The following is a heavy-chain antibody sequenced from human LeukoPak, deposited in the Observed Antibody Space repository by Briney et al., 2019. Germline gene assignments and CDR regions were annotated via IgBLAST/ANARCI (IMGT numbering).Heavy chain of an antibody. J-gene: IGHJ4*02. CDR2: VSSGGSTT. D-gene: IGHD4-17*01. V-gene: IGHV3-23*01. Sequence: PGGSLRLSCEASGFTFSIYVMSWFRQAPGKGLEWVSTVSSGGSTTYYADSVKGRFTISRDNSKNTLYLQMNSLRAEDTAVYYCARMTTVTHYWGQGTLVTVSS. CDR3: ARMTTVTHY. CDR1: GFTFSIYV.